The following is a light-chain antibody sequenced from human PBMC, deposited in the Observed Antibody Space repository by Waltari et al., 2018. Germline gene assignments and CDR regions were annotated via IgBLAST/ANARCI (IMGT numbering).Light chain of an antibody. CDR2: RSD. CDR3: AAWDDSLNGHWV. Sequence: QAVLTQPPSASGTPGQRVTISCSGSTPNIGSNLVNWYQQVPGKAPKLVIYRSDHRPSGVPDRFSGSKSGSSASLAISGLQSEDEADYYCAAWDDSLNGHWVFGGGTKVTVL. CDR1: TPNIGSNL. J-gene: IGLJ3*02. V-gene: IGLV1-44*01.